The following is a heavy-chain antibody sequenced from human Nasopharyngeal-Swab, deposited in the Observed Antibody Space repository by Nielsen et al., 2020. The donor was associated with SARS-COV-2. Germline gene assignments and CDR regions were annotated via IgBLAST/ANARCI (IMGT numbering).Heavy chain of an antibody. J-gene: IGHJ6*03. Sequence: WIRQPPGKGLEWIGYIYYSGSTYYNPSLESRVTISVDKSKNQFSLNLTSVTAADTAVYYCATSGSSVTAGVNMDVWGKGTTVTVSS. D-gene: IGHD6-13*01. V-gene: IGHV4-61*05. CDR2: IYYSGST. CDR3: ATSGSSVTAGVNMDV.